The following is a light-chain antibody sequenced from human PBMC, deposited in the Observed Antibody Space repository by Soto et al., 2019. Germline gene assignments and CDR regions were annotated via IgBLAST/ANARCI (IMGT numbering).Light chain of an antibody. V-gene: IGKV2-28*01. CDR2: LGS. Sequence: EIVLTQSPLSLPVTPGEPASISCRSSRNLLHSNGYYYLDWYLQKPGQSPQLLIYLGSNRASGVPDRFSGSGSGTDFTLSISTVKAGDVGVYYCMQALQAPITFRQGTRL. CDR3: MQALQAPIT. J-gene: IGKJ5*01. CDR1: RNLLHSNGYYY.